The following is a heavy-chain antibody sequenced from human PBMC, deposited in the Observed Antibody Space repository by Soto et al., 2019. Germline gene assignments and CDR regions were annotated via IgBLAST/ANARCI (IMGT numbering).Heavy chain of an antibody. CDR2: IYSGGST. J-gene: IGHJ6*03. V-gene: IGHV3-53*04. CDR1: GFTVSSNY. D-gene: IGHD1-1*01. CDR3: AKTTVGPYHYHMDV. Sequence: GGSLRLSCAASGFTVSSNYMSWVRQAPGKELEWVSVIYSGGSTYYADSVKGRFTISRHNSKNTLYLQMNSLRAEDTAVYYCAKTTVGPYHYHMDVWGKGTTGTASS.